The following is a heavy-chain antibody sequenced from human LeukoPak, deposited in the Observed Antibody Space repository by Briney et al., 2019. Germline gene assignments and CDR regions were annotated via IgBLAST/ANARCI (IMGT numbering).Heavy chain of an antibody. V-gene: IGHV4-34*01. D-gene: IGHD5-24*01. Sequence: PSETLSLTCAVYGGSFSGYYWSWIRQPPGKGLEWIGEINHSGSTNYNPSLKSRVTMSVDTSKNQFSLKLSSVTAADTAVYYCARDGMEGDGYNFDYWGQGTLITVSS. CDR3: ARDGMEGDGYNFDY. CDR2: INHSGST. J-gene: IGHJ4*02. CDR1: GGSFSGYY.